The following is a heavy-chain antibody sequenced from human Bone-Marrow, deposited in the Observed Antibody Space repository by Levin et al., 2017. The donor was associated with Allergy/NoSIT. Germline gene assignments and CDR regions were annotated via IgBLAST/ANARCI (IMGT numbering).Heavy chain of an antibody. Sequence: PGGSLRLSCAASGFTFSSYAMSWVRQAPGKGLEWVSAISGSGGSTYYADSVKGRFTISRDNSKNTLYLQMNSLRAEDTAVYYCAKMGSYYKTKYLSDYWGQGTLVTVSS. J-gene: IGHJ4*02. V-gene: IGHV3-23*01. CDR3: AKMGSYYKTKYLSDY. D-gene: IGHD3-10*01. CDR1: GFTFSSYA. CDR2: ISGSGGST.